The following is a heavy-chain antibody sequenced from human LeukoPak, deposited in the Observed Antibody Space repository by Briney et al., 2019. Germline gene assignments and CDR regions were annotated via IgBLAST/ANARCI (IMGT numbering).Heavy chain of an antibody. CDR2: ISAYNGNT. Sequence: ASVKVSCKASGYTFTSYGISWVRQAPGQGLEWMGWISAYNGNTNYAQKLQGRVTMTTDTSTSTAYMELRRLRSDDTAVYYCARAPGYCSSTSCYTDYYYGMDVWGQGTTVTVSS. CDR1: GYTFTSYG. J-gene: IGHJ6*02. D-gene: IGHD2-2*02. CDR3: ARAPGYCSSTSCYTDYYYGMDV. V-gene: IGHV1-18*01.